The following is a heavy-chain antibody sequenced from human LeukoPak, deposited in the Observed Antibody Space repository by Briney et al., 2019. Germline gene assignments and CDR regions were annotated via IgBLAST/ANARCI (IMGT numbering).Heavy chain of an antibody. Sequence: PGGSLRLSCAASGFTFSNAWMSWVRQAPGKGLEWVGRIKGKTDGGTTDYAAPVKGRFTISRDDSKNTLYLQMNSLKTEGTAVYYCTTDASGDYADDYYYGMDVWGQGTTVTVSS. CDR3: TTDASGDYADDYYYGMDV. J-gene: IGHJ6*02. CDR1: GFTFSNAW. CDR2: IKGKTDGGTT. D-gene: IGHD2-21*02. V-gene: IGHV3-15*01.